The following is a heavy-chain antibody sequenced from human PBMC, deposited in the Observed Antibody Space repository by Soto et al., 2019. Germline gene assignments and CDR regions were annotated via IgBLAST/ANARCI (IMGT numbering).Heavy chain of an antibody. V-gene: IGHV4-34*01. J-gene: IGHJ4*02. D-gene: IGHD2-15*01. Sequence: SETLSLTCTVYGGSFSGYSWSCIRQRPGKGLEWIGEINQSGNANYNPSLKSRVTISVDTSKNQFSLKLRPVTAADTAVYYCARAHLQGFIVLAVVGHFEYSGQGAMVTLSS. CDR1: GGSFSGYS. CDR2: INQSGNA. CDR3: ARAHLQGFIVLAVVGHFEY.